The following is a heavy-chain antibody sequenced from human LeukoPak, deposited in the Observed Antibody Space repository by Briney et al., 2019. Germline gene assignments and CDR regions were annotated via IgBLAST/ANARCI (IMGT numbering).Heavy chain of an antibody. CDR2: IYHSGST. D-gene: IGHD3-10*01. CDR1: GGSISSSNW. CDR3: ARVLLWFGEARRRARFDP. J-gene: IGHJ5*02. Sequence: PSETLSLTCAVSGGSISSSNWWSWVRQPPGKGLEWIGEIYHSGSTNYNPSLKSRVTISVDKSKNQFSLKLSSVTAADTAVYYCARVLLWFGEARRRARFDPWGQGTLVTVSS. V-gene: IGHV4-4*02.